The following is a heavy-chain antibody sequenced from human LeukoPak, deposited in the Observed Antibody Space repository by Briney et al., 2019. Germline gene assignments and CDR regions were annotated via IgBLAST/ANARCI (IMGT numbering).Heavy chain of an antibody. CDR3: ARSRPGAADAFDI. CDR1: GFIFSDQY. J-gene: IGHJ3*02. CDR2: ISRTGTTI. D-gene: IGHD2-8*02. Sequence: GGSLRLSCAASGFIFSDQYMNWIRLAPGKGLEWISYISRTGTTIHYLDSAKGRFTVSRDNTRDSLFLQMNSLRAEDTAIYYCARSRPGAADAFDIWGQGTVVTVSS. V-gene: IGHV3-11*01.